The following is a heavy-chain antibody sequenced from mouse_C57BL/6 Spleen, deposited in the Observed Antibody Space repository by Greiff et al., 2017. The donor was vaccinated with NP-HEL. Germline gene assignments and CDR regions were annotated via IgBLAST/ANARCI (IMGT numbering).Heavy chain of an antibody. V-gene: IGHV1-50*01. D-gene: IGHD2-4*01. J-gene: IGHJ4*01. Sequence: QVQLQQPGAELVKPGASVKLSCKASGYTFTSYWMQWVKQRPGQGLEWIGEIDPSDSYTNYNQKFKGKATLTVDTSSSTAYMQLSSLTSEDSAVYYCARLPSTMITTHYYAMDYWGQGTSVTVSS. CDR3: ARLPSTMITTHYYAMDY. CDR1: GYTFTSYW. CDR2: IDPSDSYT.